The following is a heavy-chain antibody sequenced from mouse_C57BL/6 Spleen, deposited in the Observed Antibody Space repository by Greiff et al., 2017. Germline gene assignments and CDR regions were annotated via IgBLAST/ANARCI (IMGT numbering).Heavy chain of an antibody. D-gene: IGHD2-4*01. CDR2: IAPETGGT. J-gene: IGHJ2*01. CDR1: GYTFTDYE. Sequence: QVQLKQSGAELVRPGASVTLSCKASGYTFTDYEMHWVQQTPVHGLEWIGAIAPETGGTAYNQKFKGKAILTADKSSSTAYMELRSLTSEDSAVYYCTRGDDYDGFDYWGQGTTLTVSA. V-gene: IGHV1-15*01. CDR3: TRGDDYDGFDY.